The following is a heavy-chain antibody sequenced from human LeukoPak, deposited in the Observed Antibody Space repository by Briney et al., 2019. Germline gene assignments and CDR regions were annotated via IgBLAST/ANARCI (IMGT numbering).Heavy chain of an antibody. CDR3: ARSHED. CDR2: IYHSGST. CDR1: GGSISSGYY. J-gene: IGHJ4*02. Sequence: PSQTLSLACAVSGGSISSGYYWGWIRQPPGKGLEWIGSIYHSGSTYYNPSLKSRVTISVDTSKNQFSLKLSSVTAADTAVYYCARSHEDWGQGTLVTVSS. V-gene: IGHV4-38-2*01.